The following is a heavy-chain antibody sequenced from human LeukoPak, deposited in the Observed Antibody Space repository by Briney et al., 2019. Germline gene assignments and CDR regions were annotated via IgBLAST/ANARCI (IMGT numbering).Heavy chain of an antibody. V-gene: IGHV4-34*01. Sequence: SETLSLTCAVYGGSFSGYYWSWIRQPPGKGLEWIGEINHSGSTNYIPSLKSRVTISVDTSNNHFSLKLSSVTAADTAVYYCARPLGYCSSTSCPQSWFDPWGQGTLVTVSS. CDR2: INHSGST. CDR1: GGSFSGYY. J-gene: IGHJ5*02. D-gene: IGHD2-2*01. CDR3: ARPLGYCSSTSCPQSWFDP.